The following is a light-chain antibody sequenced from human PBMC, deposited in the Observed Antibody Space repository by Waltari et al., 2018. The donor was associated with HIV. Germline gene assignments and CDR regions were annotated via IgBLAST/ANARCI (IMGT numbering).Light chain of an antibody. CDR1: SSNIGSSI. CDR2: SNN. CDR3: AAWDDSLNAWV. Sequence: QSVLPQPPSASGTPGQRVRIPCSGSSSNIGSSIVNWYQQLPGTAPKLLIYSNNQRPSGVPVRFSGSKSGTSASLAISGLQSEDEADYYCAAWDDSLNAWVFGGGTKLTVL. J-gene: IGLJ3*02. V-gene: IGLV1-44*01.